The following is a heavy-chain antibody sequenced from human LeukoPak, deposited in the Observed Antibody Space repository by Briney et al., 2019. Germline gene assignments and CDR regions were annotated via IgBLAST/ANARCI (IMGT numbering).Heavy chain of an antibody. J-gene: IGHJ5*02. Sequence: ASVKVSCKASVGTFSSYAISWVRQAPGQGLEWMGGIIPIFGTANYAQKFQGRVTITADESTSTAYMELSSLRSEDTAVYYCARGAVVPAAMTWFDPWGQGTLVTVSS. V-gene: IGHV1-69*13. CDR3: ARGAVVPAAMTWFDP. CDR1: VGTFSSYA. D-gene: IGHD2-2*01. CDR2: IIPIFGTA.